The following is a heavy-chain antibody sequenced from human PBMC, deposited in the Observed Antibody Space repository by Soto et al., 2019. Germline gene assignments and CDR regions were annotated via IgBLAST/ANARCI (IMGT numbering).Heavy chain of an antibody. J-gene: IGHJ6*02. CDR2: ISYDSTKT. D-gene: IGHD2-21*02. CDR1: GFTFNSYG. V-gene: IGHV3-30*03. CDR3: ARTRSVWSDFHYCSLDV. Sequence: QVQLVESGGGVVQPGRSLRLSCAASGFTFNSYGMHWVRQGPGNGLEWVAFISYDSTKTYYADSVKGRFTISRDNSNRALYVLMNSLTGEDTAVYYCARTRSVWSDFHYCSLDVWGQGTTVTVSS.